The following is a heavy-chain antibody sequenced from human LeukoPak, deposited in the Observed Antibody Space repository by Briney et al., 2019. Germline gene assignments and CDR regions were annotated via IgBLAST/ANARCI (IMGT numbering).Heavy chain of an antibody. CDR2: ISNSGSTI. CDR1: GFTFGSYE. CDR3: ARYFYDSSGYPYYFDY. D-gene: IGHD3-22*01. V-gene: IGHV3-48*03. J-gene: IGHJ4*02. Sequence: PGGSLRLSCAASGFTFGSYEMNWVRQAPGKGLEWVSYISNSGSTIYYADSVKGRFTISRDNAKNSLYLQMNSLRAEDTAVYYCARYFYDSSGYPYYFDYWGQGTLVTVSS.